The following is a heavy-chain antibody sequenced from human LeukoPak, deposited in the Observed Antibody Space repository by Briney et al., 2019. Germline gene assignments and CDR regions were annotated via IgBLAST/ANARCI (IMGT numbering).Heavy chain of an antibody. D-gene: IGHD2-2*01. CDR2: IIPIFGTA. CDR3: ARDGGYCSPTSCFAFF. V-gene: IGHV1-69*01. J-gene: IGHJ4*02. Sequence: GSSVRVSCKASGGTFSSYAISWVRQAPGQGLEWMGGIIPIFGTANYAQKFQGRVTITADESTSTAYMVLSSLTSEDTAMYYCARDGGYCSPTSCFAFFWGQGTLVTVSS. CDR1: GGTFSSYA.